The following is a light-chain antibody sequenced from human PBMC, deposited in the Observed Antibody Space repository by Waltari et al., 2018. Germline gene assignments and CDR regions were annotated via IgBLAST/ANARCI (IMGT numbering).Light chain of an antibody. CDR2: EAS. V-gene: IGKV3-20*01. CDR1: QSVSRY. CDR3: QKYGTLPAT. J-gene: IGKJ1*01. Sequence: DIVLTQSPGTLSLSAGDRATLSCRASQSVSRYLAWYQQKPGQAPRLLIYEASRRATGIPSRFSGSGSGTDFTLTISRLEPEDFAVYYCQKYGTLPATFGQGTKVEIK.